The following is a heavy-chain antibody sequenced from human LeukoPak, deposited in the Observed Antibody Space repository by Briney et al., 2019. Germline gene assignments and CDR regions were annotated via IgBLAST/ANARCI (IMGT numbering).Heavy chain of an antibody. V-gene: IGHV4-30-2*01. Sequence: PSETLSLTCDVSGDSMSSSRFPWSWLRQPPGKGLEWIGYSYHGGSTHYNPSLQGRVTISVDRSKKQFSLSVNSVTAADTAVYYCARMVVDITRWFDPWGQGTLVTVSS. CDR2: SYHGGST. CDR1: GDSMSSSRFP. J-gene: IGHJ5*02. CDR3: ARMVVDITRWFDP. D-gene: IGHD2-21*01.